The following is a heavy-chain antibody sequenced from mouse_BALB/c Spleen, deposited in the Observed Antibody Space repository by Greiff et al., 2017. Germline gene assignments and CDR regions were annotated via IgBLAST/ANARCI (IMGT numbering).Heavy chain of an antibody. CDR1: GYTFTSYT. Sequence: LKESAAELARPGASVKMSCKASGYTFTSYTMHWVKQRPGQGLEWIGYINPSSGYTEYNQKFKDKTTLTADKSSSTAYMQLSSLTSEDSAVYYCARRPNSLITTAWFAYWGQGTLVTVSA. CDR3: ARRPNSLITTAWFAY. CDR2: INPSSGYT. J-gene: IGHJ3*01. D-gene: IGHD1-2*01. V-gene: IGHV1-4*02.